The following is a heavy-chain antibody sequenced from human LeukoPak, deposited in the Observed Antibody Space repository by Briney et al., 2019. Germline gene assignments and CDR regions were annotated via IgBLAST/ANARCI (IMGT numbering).Heavy chain of an antibody. CDR1: GYTFTSYY. CDR3: ARAGYSSSAGPFYYYYYMDV. V-gene: IGHV1-46*01. D-gene: IGHD6-6*01. Sequence: ASVKVSCKASGYTFTSYYMHWVRQAPGQGLEWMGIINPSGGSTSYAQKFQGRVTMTRDTSTSTVYMDLSSLRSEDTAVYYCARAGYSSSAGPFYYYYYMDVWGKGTTVTVSS. J-gene: IGHJ6*03. CDR2: INPSGGST.